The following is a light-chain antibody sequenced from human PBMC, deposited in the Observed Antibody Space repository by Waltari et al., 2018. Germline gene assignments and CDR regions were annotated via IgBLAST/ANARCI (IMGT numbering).Light chain of an antibody. CDR2: GAS. V-gene: IGKV3-20*01. J-gene: IGKJ1*01. Sequence: EIVLTQSPGTLSLSPGERATLSCRASQSVSSSYLAWYQQKPGQAPRLLIYGASSRATGIPDRFSCSGSGTDFTLTISRLEPEDFAVYYCQQYGSPWTFGQGTKVEIK. CDR1: QSVSSSY. CDR3: QQYGSPWT.